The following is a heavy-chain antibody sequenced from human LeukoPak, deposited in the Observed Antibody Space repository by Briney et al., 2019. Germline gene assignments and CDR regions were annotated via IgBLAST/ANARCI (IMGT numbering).Heavy chain of an antibody. CDR3: ASRKLDCSGSVCYAHDAFDI. J-gene: IGHJ3*02. CDR2: FYHSGTT. V-gene: IGHV4-59*11. D-gene: IGHD2-15*01. Sequence: PSETLSLTCTVSGGSISNHDWSWIRQAPGKGLEWIGYFYHSGTTNYNPSLESRVTTSVDTSKNQFSLKLTSVTAADTAVYYCASRKLDCSGSVCYAHDAFDIWGQGTVVTVSS. CDR1: GGSISNHD.